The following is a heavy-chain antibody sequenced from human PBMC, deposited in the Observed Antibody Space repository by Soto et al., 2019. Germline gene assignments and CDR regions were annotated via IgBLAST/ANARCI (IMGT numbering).Heavy chain of an antibody. D-gene: IGHD2-15*01. J-gene: IGHJ6*03. CDR3: VRGGYCSGVTCYPPYNYYMDG. CDR1: GFTFSAYW. CDR2: IIHDGSEK. V-gene: IGHV3-7*01. Sequence: GGYLRLSCAASGFTFSAYWMTWVRQAPGRGLEWVANIIHDGSEKFYVDSVKGRFTLSRDNAKNSLYLQMDSLRAEDTGVYYCVRGGYCSGVTCYPPYNYYMDGWGNGTTVTVSS.